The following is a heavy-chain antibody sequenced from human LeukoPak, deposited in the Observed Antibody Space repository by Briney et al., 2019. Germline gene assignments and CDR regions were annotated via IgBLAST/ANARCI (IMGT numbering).Heavy chain of an antibody. CDR2: IYYSGST. V-gene: IGHV4-39*01. Sequence: PSETLSLTCTVSGGSISSSIYYWGWIRQPPGKGLEWIGSIYYSGSTYYNPSLKSRVTISVDTPKNQFSLKLSSVTAADTAVYYCARPLSGGYSGYDFNYWGQGTLVTVSS. CDR3: ARPLSGGYSGYDFNY. J-gene: IGHJ4*02. CDR1: GGSISSSIYY. D-gene: IGHD5-12*01.